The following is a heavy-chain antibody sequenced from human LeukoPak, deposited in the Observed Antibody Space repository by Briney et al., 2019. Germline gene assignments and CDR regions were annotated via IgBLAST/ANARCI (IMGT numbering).Heavy chain of an antibody. CDR3: AHRRDGTIVIPFDF. J-gene: IGHJ4*02. V-gene: IGHV2-5*02. CDR1: GFSLSTDTVG. Sequence: SGPTLVKPTQTLTLTCTFSGFSLSTDTVGVGWIRQPPGKALEWLTVIYWDDDKRYSPSLMSRLTITKDTSKNQVVLTMINMDPVDTGTYYCAHRRDGTIVIPFDFWGQGILVTVSP. CDR2: IYWDDDK. D-gene: IGHD5-24*01.